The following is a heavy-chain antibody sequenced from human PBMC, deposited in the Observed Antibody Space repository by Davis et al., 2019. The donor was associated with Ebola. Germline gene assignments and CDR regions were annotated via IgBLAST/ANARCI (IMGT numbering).Heavy chain of an antibody. J-gene: IGHJ3*02. V-gene: IGHV4-39*07. D-gene: IGHD6-6*01. CDR2: INHSGST. CDR3: ARFVYSSSSPSLFDAFDI. Sequence: PSETLSLTCTVSGGSISSSSYYWGWIRQPPGKGLEWIGEINHSGSTNYNPSLQSRVTISVDTSKNQFSLKLSSVTAADTAVYYCARFVYSSSSPSLFDAFDIWGQGTMVTVSS. CDR1: GGSISSSSYY.